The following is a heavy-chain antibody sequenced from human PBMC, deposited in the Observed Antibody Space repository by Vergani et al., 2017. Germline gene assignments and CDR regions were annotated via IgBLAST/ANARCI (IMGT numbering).Heavy chain of an antibody. J-gene: IGHJ3*02. CDR3: ARRRDGYTNDAFDI. Sequence: QVQLEQSGAEVKKPGASVKVSCKASGYTFTSYAMHWVRQAPGQRLEWMGWINAGNGNTKYSQKFQGRVTITRDTSASTAYMELSSLRSEDTAVYYCARRRDGYTNDAFDIWGQGTMVTVSS. V-gene: IGHV1-3*01. CDR1: GYTFTSYA. D-gene: IGHD5-24*01. CDR2: INAGNGNT.